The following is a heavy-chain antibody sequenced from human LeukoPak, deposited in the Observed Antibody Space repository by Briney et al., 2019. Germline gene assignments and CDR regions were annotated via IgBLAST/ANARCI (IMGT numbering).Heavy chain of an antibody. CDR1: GYTFTGYY. Sequence: ASVKVSCKASGYTFTGYYMHWVRQAPGQGLEWMRWINPNSGGTNYAQKFQGWVTMTRDTSISTAYMELSRLRSDDTAVYYCARDAGGERADEGWFDPWGQGTLVTVSS. V-gene: IGHV1-2*04. CDR2: INPNSGGT. D-gene: IGHD5-24*01. J-gene: IGHJ5*02. CDR3: ARDAGGERADEGWFDP.